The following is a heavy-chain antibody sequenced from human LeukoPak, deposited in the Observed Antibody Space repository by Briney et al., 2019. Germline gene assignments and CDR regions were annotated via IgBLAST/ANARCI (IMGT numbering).Heavy chain of an antibody. CDR3: ARTNYFDN. V-gene: IGHV4-4*07. Sequence: SETLSLTCTVSGGSISTYYWSWNRRPAGKGLEWIGRIYTSGSTTYDPSLESRVTMSVDTSKNQFSLKLTSVTAADTAMYYCARTNYFDNWGQGILVTVSS. CDR1: GGSISTYY. CDR2: IYTSGST. J-gene: IGHJ4*02.